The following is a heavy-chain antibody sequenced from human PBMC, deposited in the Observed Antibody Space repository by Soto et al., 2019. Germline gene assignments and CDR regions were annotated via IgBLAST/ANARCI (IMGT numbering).Heavy chain of an antibody. J-gene: IGHJ5*02. D-gene: IGHD2-15*01. CDR1: GGTFSSYA. V-gene: IGHV1-69*13. CDR3: ASGFCSGGSCYSWFDP. CDR2: IIPIFGTA. Sequence: GASVKVSCKASGGTFSSYAISWVRQAPGQGLEWMGGIIPIFGTANYAQKFQGRVTITADESTSTAYMELSSLRSEDTAVYYCASGFCSGGSCYSWFDPWGQGTLVTVSS.